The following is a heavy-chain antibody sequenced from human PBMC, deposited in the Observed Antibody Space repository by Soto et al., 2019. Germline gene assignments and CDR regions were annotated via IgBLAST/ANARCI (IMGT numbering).Heavy chain of an antibody. D-gene: IGHD7-27*01. J-gene: IGHJ4*02. CDR2: ISGDASST. V-gene: IGHV3-74*01. CDR3: TRGGTRTTYWGLFDS. Sequence: EVKVVESGGGLVQPGGSLRLSCAASGFTFSDNWMHWVCQPPGKGPVWVSRISGDASSTSYADSVKGRFTISRDSAKNTVYLQMDSLRVEDTAVYYCTRGGTRTTYWGLFDSWGQGTLVTVSS. CDR1: GFTFSDNW.